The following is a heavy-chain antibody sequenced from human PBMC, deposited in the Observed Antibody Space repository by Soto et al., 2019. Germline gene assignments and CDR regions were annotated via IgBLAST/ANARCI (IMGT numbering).Heavy chain of an antibody. CDR3: ARAGGSGWPFDY. CDR2: IDWNGGST. CDR1: GFTFEDYG. V-gene: IGHV3-20*04. Sequence: EVQLVESGGGVGRPGGSLRLSCAASGFTFEDYGMSWVRQAPGKGLEWVSGIDWNGGSTGYADSVKGRFTISRDNAKNSLYMQMNSLRAEDTALYYCARAGGSGWPFDYWGQGTLVTVSS. J-gene: IGHJ4*02. D-gene: IGHD6-19*01.